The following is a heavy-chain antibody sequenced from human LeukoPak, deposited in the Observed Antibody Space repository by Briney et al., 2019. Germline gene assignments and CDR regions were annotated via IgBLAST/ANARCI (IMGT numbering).Heavy chain of an antibody. CDR2: IYSSGST. D-gene: IGHD3-22*01. CDR3: ARGDKNYYDSSGYYLPDAFDI. V-gene: IGHV4-4*07. Sequence: SETLSLTCSVSGDSISGFHWNWIRQPAGKGLEWIGRIYSSGSTEYNPSLQSRVTMSVDMSKNQFSLKLSSVTAADTAVYYCARGDKNYYDSSGYYLPDAFDIWGQGTMVTVSS. J-gene: IGHJ3*02. CDR1: GDSISGFH.